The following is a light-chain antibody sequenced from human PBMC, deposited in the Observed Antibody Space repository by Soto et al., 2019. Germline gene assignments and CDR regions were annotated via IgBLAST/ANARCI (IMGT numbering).Light chain of an antibody. Sequence: SSELTQPPSVSVAPGQAARVTCGGSNIGSKTVSWYQQKPGQAPVLVVHDDSDRPSGIPERFSGSNSGNTATLTISSVEVGDEADYYCQVWDTNSDYVFGTGTKLTVL. V-gene: IGLV3-21*02. CDR2: DDS. CDR1: NIGSKT. CDR3: QVWDTNSDYV. J-gene: IGLJ1*01.